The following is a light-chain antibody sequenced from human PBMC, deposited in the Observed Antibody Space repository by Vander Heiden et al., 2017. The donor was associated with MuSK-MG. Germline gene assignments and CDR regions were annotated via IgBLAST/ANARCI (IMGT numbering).Light chain of an antibody. CDR1: QSISSW. CDR3: QKYKSEART. CDR2: DAS. J-gene: IGKJ1*01. V-gene: IGKV1-5*01. Sequence: DIQMTQSPSTLSASVGDRVTITCRASQSISSWLAWYQQKPGKAPKLLIYDASSLESGVPSRFSGSGSGTEFTLTISSLKPDDFATYYCQKYKSEARTLGQGTKVEIK.